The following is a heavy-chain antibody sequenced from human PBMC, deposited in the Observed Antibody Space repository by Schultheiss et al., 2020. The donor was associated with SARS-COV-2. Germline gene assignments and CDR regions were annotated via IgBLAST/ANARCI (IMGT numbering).Heavy chain of an antibody. V-gene: IGHV4-4*02. CDR3: ARDPRRGMDV. CDR2: IYYSGST. CDR1: GGSISSTNW. Sequence: SETLSLTCAVSGGSISSTNWWSWVRQPPGKGLEWIGYIYYSGSTYYNPSLKSRVTISVDTSKNQFSLKLSSVTAADTAVYYCARDPRRGMDVWGQGTTVTVSS. J-gene: IGHJ6*02.